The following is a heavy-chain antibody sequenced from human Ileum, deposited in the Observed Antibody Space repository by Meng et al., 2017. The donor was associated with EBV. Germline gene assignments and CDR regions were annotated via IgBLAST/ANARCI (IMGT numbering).Heavy chain of an antibody. Sequence: QVAVEGSGPGLVQPSGTLSLTCAGSGASVSGSDWGSWVRQPPGKGLEWIGEVYHDGATNYHPSLKSRVTISLDKSKNEVNLHLNSLTAADTAVYFCARSSPIVRGLDYRGQGTLVTVSS. D-gene: IGHD3-10*01. CDR1: GASVSGSDW. V-gene: IGHV4-4*02. CDR3: ARSSPIVRGLDY. CDR2: VYHDGAT. J-gene: IGHJ4*02.